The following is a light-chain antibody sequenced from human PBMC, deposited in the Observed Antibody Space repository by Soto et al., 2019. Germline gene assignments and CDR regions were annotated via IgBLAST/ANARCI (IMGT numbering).Light chain of an antibody. Sequence: EIVMTQSPATLSVSPGERATLSCRTSQSISNNLAWYHQRPGQAPRLLIYGASTRATGIPARFSGSGSGTEFTLTISSLQSEDFAVYYCQQYNNWWTFGQGTRVEIK. CDR2: GAS. CDR3: QQYNNWWT. V-gene: IGKV3-15*01. J-gene: IGKJ1*01. CDR1: QSISNN.